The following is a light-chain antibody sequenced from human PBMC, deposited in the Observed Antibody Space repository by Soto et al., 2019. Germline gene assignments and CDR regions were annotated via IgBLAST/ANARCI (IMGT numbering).Light chain of an antibody. CDR1: QSVTDSY. J-gene: IGKJ2*01. CDR3: QQYGSSPYA. CDR2: DAS. Sequence: EIVLTLSPGTLSLSPGERATLSCRASQSVTDSYLAWYQHTPGQAPRLLIYDASTRATAIPDRFSGGGSGTDFTLTISSLEPEDFAVYYCQQYGSSPYAFGQGTKLEI. V-gene: IGKV3-20*01.